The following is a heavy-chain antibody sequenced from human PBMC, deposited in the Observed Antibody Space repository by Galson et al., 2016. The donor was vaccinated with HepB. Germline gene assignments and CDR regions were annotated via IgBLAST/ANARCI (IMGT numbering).Heavy chain of an antibody. J-gene: IGHJ5*02. D-gene: IGHD3-3*01. CDR1: EFSVSTNF. CDR2: IYSGGNT. CDR3: ASARKVFGPFDP. Sequence: SLRLSCAASEFSVSTNFIHWVRQAPGKELEWVSLIYSGGNTYHADSVKGRFTISRDNSKNTVYLQMNSLKDEDTAVYYCASARKVFGPFDPWGQGTLVTVSS. V-gene: IGHV3-53*01.